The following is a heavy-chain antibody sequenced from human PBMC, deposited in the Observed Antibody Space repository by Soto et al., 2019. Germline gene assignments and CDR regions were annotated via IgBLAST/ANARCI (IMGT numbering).Heavy chain of an antibody. J-gene: IGHJ5*02. D-gene: IGHD4-17*01. CDR3: ARRVYGDYLGGNWFDP. CDR1: GDSISDTRYY. Sequence: SETLSLTCSVLGDSISDTRYYWGWIRQSPEKGLEWIGSISHDGHAYYNPSLKSRVTLFADTSRNQFSLKMKSVTVADTALYFCARRVYGDYLGGNWFDPWGQGALVTVSS. CDR2: ISHDGHA. V-gene: IGHV4-39*01.